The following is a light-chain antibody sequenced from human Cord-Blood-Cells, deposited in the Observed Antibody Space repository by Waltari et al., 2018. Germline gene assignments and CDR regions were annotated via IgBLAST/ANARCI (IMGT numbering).Light chain of an antibody. CDR3: SSYTSSSTPV. CDR1: SRDVGGYNY. J-gene: IGLJ3*02. CDR2: SFS. V-gene: IGLV2-14*01. Sequence: QSALTQPASVSGSPGQSITISCTGTSRDVGGYNYVSWYQQHPGKAPKLMIYSFSNRPSGVSNRFSGSKSGNTASLTISGLQAEDEADYYCSSYTSSSTPVFGGGTKLTVL.